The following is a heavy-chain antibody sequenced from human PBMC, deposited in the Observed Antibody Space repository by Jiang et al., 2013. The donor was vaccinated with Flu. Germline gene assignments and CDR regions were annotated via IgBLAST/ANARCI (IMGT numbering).Heavy chain of an antibody. CDR3: ACRTESGYSPIDY. D-gene: IGHD2-15*01. J-gene: IGHJ4*02. CDR2: INPSGGST. Sequence: VQLVESGAEVKKPGASVKVSCKASGYTFTSYYMHWVRQAPGQGLEWMGIINPSGGSTSYAQKFQGRVTITADESTSTAYMELSSLRSEDTAVYYCACRTESGYSPIDYWGQGTLVTVSS. CDR1: GYTFTSYY. V-gene: IGHV1-46*01.